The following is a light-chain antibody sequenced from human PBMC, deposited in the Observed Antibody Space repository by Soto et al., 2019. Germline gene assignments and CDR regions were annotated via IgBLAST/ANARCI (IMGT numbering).Light chain of an antibody. CDR1: SSDVGGYNY. Sequence: HSALTQRASVSGSPGQSITISCTGTSSDVGGYNYVSWYQQHPGKAPKVMIYDVSNRPSGVSNRFSGSKSGNTASLTISGLQAEDEADYYCSSYTSSSTLVVFGGGTKLTVL. CDR2: DVS. CDR3: SSYTSSSTLVV. V-gene: IGLV2-14*01. J-gene: IGLJ2*01.